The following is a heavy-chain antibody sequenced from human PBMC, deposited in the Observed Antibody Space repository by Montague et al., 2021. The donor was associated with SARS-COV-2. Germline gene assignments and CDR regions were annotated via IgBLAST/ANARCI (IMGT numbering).Heavy chain of an antibody. J-gene: IGHJ4*02. V-gene: IGHV3-23*01. CDR1: GFSFAGYA. CDR3: ARGYDSSGYQY. D-gene: IGHD3-22*01. CDR2: ISGGGAST. Sequence: SLRLSCAASGFSFAGYALSWVRQAPGQGLEWVSGISGGGASTYYGDSVQGRFTISRDNSKNTVYLQMNSLRAEDTAVYYCARGYDSSGYQYWGQGTLVTVSS.